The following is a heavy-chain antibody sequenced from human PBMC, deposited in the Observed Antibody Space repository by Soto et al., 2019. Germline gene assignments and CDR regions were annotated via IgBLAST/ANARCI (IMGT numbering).Heavy chain of an antibody. CDR2: IDYSGST. V-gene: IGHV4-30-4*01. J-gene: IGHJ5*02. D-gene: IGHD3-10*01. Sequence: PSETLSLTCTVSGGSISSGDYYWSWIRQPPGKGLEWIGYIDYSGSTYYNPSLKSRVTISVDTSKNQFSLKLSSVTAADTAVYYCARVRFGETVFDPWGQGTLVTVSS. CDR1: GGSISSGDYY. CDR3: ARVRFGETVFDP.